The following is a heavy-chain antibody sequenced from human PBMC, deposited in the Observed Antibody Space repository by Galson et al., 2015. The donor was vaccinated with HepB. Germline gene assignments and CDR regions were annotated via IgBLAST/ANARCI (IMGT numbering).Heavy chain of an antibody. Sequence: SLRLSCAASGFTFSSYSMNWVRQAPGKGLEWVSYISSSSSTIYYADSVKGRFTISRDNAKNSLYLQMNSLRDEDTAVYYCARTPEPDYYYYYYGMDVWGQGTTVTVSS. J-gene: IGHJ6*02. D-gene: IGHD1-14*01. V-gene: IGHV3-48*02. CDR1: GFTFSSYS. CDR3: ARTPEPDYYYYYYGMDV. CDR2: ISSSSSTI.